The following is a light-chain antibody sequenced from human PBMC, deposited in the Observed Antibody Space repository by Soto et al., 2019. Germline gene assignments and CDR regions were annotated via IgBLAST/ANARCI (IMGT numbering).Light chain of an antibody. CDR1: QSVSSN. V-gene: IGKV3-15*01. CDR2: GAS. CDR3: QQYDNWLT. J-gene: IGKJ4*01. Sequence: EIVMTQSPATLSVSPGERATLSCRASQSVSSNLAWYQQKPGQAPRLLIHGASTRATGIAARFSGSGSGTEFTLTISSLQSEDFAVYYCQQYDNWLTFGGGTKVEIK.